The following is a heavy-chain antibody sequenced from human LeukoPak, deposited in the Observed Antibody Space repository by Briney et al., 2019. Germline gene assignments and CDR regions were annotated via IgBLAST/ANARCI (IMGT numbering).Heavy chain of an antibody. CDR2: INSDGSST. CDR1: GFTFSNFW. Sequence: GGSLRLSCAASGFTFSNFWMHWVRRAPGKGLVWVSGINSDGSSTRYADSVKGRFTISRDNAKNTLYLQMNSLRAEDTAVYYCARVGGVVPTYYYSYMDVWGKGTTVTVSS. J-gene: IGHJ6*03. D-gene: IGHD3-3*01. CDR3: ARVGGVVPTYYYSYMDV. V-gene: IGHV3-74*01.